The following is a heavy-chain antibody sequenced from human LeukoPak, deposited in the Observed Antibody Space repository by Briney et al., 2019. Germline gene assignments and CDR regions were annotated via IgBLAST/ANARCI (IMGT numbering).Heavy chain of an antibody. CDR3: SIAVAGPLDY. CDR1: GFTFNTYA. D-gene: IGHD6-19*01. CDR2: ISGSGDST. J-gene: IGHJ4*02. Sequence: PGGSLRLSCAASGFTFNTYAMSWVRQAPGKGLEWVSAISGSGDSTYYADSVKGRFTISRDNSKNTLYLQVNSLRAEDTAVYYCSIAVAGPLDYWGQGTLVTVSS. V-gene: IGHV3-23*01.